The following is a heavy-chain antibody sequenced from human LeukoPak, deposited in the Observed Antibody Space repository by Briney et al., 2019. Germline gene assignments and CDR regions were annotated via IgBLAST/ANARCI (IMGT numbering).Heavy chain of an antibody. V-gene: IGHV3-30*04. CDR2: ISYDGSNK. CDR1: GITFSSYA. J-gene: IGHJ4*02. CDR3: AKLVTTNAFDY. Sequence: GGSLRLSCAASGITFSSYAMHWVRQAPGKGLEWVAVISYDGSNKYYADSVKGRFTISRDNSKNTLYLQMNSLRTEDTAVYYCAKLVTTNAFDYWGQGTLVTVSS. D-gene: IGHD2-8*01.